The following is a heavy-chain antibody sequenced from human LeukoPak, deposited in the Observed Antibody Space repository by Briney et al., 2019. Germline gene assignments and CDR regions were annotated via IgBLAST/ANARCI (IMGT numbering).Heavy chain of an antibody. D-gene: IGHD3-22*01. CDR2: MYYSGTP. Sequence: SETLSLTCTVSGSSISSSNSYWGWIRQPPGKGLEWIGSMYYSGTPYYNPPLKSRVTISLDTSKNQFSLKLSSVTAADTAVYYCARDSSGFGSLPGYWGQGTLVTVSS. CDR1: GSSISSSNSY. J-gene: IGHJ4*02. V-gene: IGHV4-39*07. CDR3: ARDSSGFGSLPGY.